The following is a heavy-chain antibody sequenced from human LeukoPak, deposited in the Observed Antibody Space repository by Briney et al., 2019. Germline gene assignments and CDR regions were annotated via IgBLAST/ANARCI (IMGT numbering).Heavy chain of an antibody. J-gene: IGHJ4*02. CDR2: IYYSGST. Sequence: SETLSLTCTVSGGSISSYYWSWIRQPPGKGLEWIGYIYYSGSTNYNPSLKSRVTISVDTSKNQFSLKLSSVTAADTAVYYCARSRGYDFWSGYYSTPFDYWGQGTLVTVSS. D-gene: IGHD3-3*01. V-gene: IGHV4-59*01. CDR3: ARSRGYDFWSGYYSTPFDY. CDR1: GGSISSYY.